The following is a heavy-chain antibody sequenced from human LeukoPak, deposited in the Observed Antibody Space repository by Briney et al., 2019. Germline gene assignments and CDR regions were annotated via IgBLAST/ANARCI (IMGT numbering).Heavy chain of an antibody. CDR2: MNPNSGNT. J-gene: IGHJ5*02. CDR1: GYTFTSYG. V-gene: IGHV1-8*02. D-gene: IGHD2-15*01. Sequence: ASVKVSCKASGYTFTSYGISWVRQAPGQGLEWMGWMNPNSGNTGYAQKFQGRVTMTRNTSISTAYMELSSLRSEDTAVYYCARRRAYSMEFDPWGQGTLVTVSS. CDR3: ARRRAYSMEFDP.